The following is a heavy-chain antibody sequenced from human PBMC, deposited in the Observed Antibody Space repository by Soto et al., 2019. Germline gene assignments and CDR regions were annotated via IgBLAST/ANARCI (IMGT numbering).Heavy chain of an antibody. CDR2: ISAYNGNT. CDR3: AIVRSITMIVLVITHFGMDV. J-gene: IGHJ6*02. V-gene: IGHV1-18*04. CDR1: GYTFTSYG. D-gene: IGHD3-22*01. Sequence: GASVKVSCKASGYTFTSYGISWVRQAPGQGLEWMGWISAYNGNTNYAQKLQGRVTMTTDTSTSTAYMELRSLRSDDTAVYYCAIVRSITMIVLVITHFGMDVWGQGTTVTVSS.